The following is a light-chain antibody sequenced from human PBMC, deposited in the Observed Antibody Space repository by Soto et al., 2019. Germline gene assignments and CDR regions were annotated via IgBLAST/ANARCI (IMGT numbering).Light chain of an antibody. CDR1: QSLSTS. CDR2: GAS. V-gene: IGKV3-15*01. CDR3: QQYFEWPPMT. J-gene: IGKJ1*01. Sequence: EIVLAQSPATLSLSPGERATLSCRASQSLSTSLAWYQQKPGQAPRLLISGASTRAAGISDRFRGSGSGTEFTLTISSLRSEDSAIYYCQQYFEWPPMTFGQGTKVDNK.